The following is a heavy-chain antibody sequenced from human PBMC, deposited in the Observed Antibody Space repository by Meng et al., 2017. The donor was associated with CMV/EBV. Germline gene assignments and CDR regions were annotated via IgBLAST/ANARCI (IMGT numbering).Heavy chain of an antibody. CDR1: GASVSGGTYH. Sequence: GPHLAKPSQTLSLTCTGSGASVSGGTYHWSWIRQPPGKELEWIGYIYDGGTTIYNPSLKSRVTILVDASKNQFSLKLSSVTTADTAVYYCAKSRSSTPGVVDYWGQGALVTVSS. D-gene: IGHD3-10*01. CDR3: AKSRSSTPGVVDY. V-gene: IGHV4-61*01. J-gene: IGHJ4*02. CDR2: IYDGGTT.